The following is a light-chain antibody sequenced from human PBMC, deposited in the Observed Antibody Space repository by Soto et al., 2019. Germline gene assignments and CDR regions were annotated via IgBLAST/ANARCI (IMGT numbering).Light chain of an antibody. V-gene: IGLV2-14*01. Sequence: QSVLTQPASVSGSPGQSITISCTGTSSDVGGYNFVSWYQQHPGEAPKLMIFEVSIRPSGISTRFSGSKSGNTASLTISGLQPEDEADYYCSSYTATNSLYVFGTGTKVTVL. J-gene: IGLJ1*01. CDR3: SSYTATNSLYV. CDR2: EVS. CDR1: SSDVGGYNF.